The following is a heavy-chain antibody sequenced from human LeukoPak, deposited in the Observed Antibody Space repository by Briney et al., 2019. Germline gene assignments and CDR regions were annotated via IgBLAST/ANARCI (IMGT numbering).Heavy chain of an antibody. CDR1: GSTFSSYA. CDR3: ARCAYYYYDSSGYTLDY. V-gene: IGHV1-69*05. Sequence: ASVKVSCKASGSTFSSYAVSWVRQAPGQGLEWMGGIIPIFGTANYAQKFQGGVTITTDESTSTAYMELSSLRSEDTAVYYCARCAYYYYDSSGYTLDYWGQGTLVTVSS. D-gene: IGHD3-22*01. CDR2: IIPIFGTA. J-gene: IGHJ4*02.